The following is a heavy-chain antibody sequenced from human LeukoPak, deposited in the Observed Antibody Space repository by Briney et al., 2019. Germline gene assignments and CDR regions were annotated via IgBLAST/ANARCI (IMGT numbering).Heavy chain of an antibody. Sequence: GGSLRLSCAASGFTFSSYAMHWVRQVPGKGLEWVAVISYDGSNKYYADSVKGRFTISRDNSKNTLYLQMNSLRAEDTAVYYCAKSYYDSSGYRGDLEYWGQGTLVTVSS. D-gene: IGHD3-22*01. CDR2: ISYDGSNK. CDR1: GFTFSSYA. J-gene: IGHJ4*02. V-gene: IGHV3-30*04. CDR3: AKSYYDSSGYRGDLEY.